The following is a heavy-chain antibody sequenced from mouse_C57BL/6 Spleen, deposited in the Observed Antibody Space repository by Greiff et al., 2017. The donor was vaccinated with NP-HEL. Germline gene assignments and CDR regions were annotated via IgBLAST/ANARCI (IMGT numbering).Heavy chain of an antibody. CDR2: IYPGDGDT. J-gene: IGHJ2*01. CDR3: ARGAGSVVEGFDY. D-gene: IGHD1-1*01. V-gene: IGHV1-82*01. Sequence: VHLVESGPELVKPGASVKISCKASGYAFSSSWMNWVKQRPGKGLEWIGRIYPGDGDTNYNGKFKGKATLTADKSSSTAYMQLSSLTSEDSAVYFCARGAGSVVEGFDYWGQGTTLTVSS. CDR1: GYAFSSSW.